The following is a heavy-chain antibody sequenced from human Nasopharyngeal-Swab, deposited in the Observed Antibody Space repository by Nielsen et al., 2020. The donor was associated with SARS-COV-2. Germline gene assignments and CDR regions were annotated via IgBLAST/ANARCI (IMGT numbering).Heavy chain of an antibody. Sequence: SLKISCAASGFTFSSYAMHWVRQAPGKGLEWVAVISYDGSNKYYADSVKGRFTISRDNSKNTLYLQMNSLRAEDTAVYYCARKDSGSYRGYFDYWGQGTLVTVSS. D-gene: IGHD1-26*01. CDR1: GFTFSSYA. CDR2: ISYDGSNK. J-gene: IGHJ4*02. CDR3: ARKDSGSYRGYFDY. V-gene: IGHV3-30-3*01.